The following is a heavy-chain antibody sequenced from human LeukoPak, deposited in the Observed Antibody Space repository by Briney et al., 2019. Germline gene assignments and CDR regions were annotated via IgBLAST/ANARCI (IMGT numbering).Heavy chain of an antibody. D-gene: IGHD1-26*01. V-gene: IGHV4-39*07. CDR2: IYHSGST. Sequence: SETLSLTCTVSGGSISNSDYSWGWIRQPPVKGLECIGTIYHSGSTYYKSSLKSRVTISVDTSKNQFSLKLSSVTAADTAVYYCATTTIRLGYWGQGTLVTVSS. J-gene: IGHJ4*02. CDR3: ATTTIRLGY. CDR1: GGSISNSDYS.